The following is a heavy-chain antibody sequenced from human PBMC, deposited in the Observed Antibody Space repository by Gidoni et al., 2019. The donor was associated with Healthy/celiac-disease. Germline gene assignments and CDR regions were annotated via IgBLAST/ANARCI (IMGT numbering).Heavy chain of an antibody. CDR1: GFTFGDYA. V-gene: IGHV3-49*05. CDR3: TRAYSSGGYAPDY. CDR2: IRSKAYGGTT. D-gene: IGHD6-19*01. J-gene: IGHJ4*02. Sequence: EVQLVESGGGLVKPGRSLRLSCTASGFTFGDYAMSWFRQAPGKGLEWVGFIRSKAYGGTTEYAASVKGRFTISRDDSKSIAYLQMNSLKTEDTAVYYCTRAYSSGGYAPDYWGQGTLVTVSS.